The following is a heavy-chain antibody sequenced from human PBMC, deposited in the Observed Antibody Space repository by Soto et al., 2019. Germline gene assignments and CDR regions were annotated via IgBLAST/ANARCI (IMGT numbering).Heavy chain of an antibody. CDR2: IIPIFGTA. Sequence: GALVKVSCKASGGTFSSYAISWVRQAPGQGLAWMGGIIPIFGTANYAQKFQGRVTITADKSTSTAYMELSSLRSEDTAVYYCARGAPSLLTGGWFDPWGQGTLVTVSS. CDR1: GGTFSSYA. CDR3: ARGAPSLLTGGWFDP. J-gene: IGHJ5*02. V-gene: IGHV1-69*06. D-gene: IGHD7-27*01.